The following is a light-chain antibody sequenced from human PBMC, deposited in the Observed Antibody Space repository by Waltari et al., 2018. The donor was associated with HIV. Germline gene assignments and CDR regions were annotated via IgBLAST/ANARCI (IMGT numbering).Light chain of an antibody. CDR3: AARDDILSGSWV. Sequence: HSVLTQAPSASGTLGQRVTISCSGSISNIGPHSVSWFQQLPGMSPRLIIFSDSQRPSGVPDRFSASKSGTSASLAIDGLESGDEADYYCAARDDILSGSWVFGGGT. CDR1: ISNIGPHS. CDR2: SDS. J-gene: IGLJ3*02. V-gene: IGLV1-44*01.